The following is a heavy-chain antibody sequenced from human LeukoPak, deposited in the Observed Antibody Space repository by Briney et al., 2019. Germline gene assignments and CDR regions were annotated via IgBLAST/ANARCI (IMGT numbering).Heavy chain of an antibody. CDR1: GGTFSSYA. CDR3: ARVPYCSGGSCLLRGYYFDY. V-gene: IGHV1-69*13. CDR2: IIPIFGTA. J-gene: IGHJ4*02. D-gene: IGHD2-15*01. Sequence: GGSVTVSCKASGGTFSSYAISWVRQAPGQGVEWMGGIIPIFGTANYAQKFQGRVTITADESTSTAYMELSSLRSEDTAVYYCARVPYCSGGSCLLRGYYFDYWGQGTLVTVSS.